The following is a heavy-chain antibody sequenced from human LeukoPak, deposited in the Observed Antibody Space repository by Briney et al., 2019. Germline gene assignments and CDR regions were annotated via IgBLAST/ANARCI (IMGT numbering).Heavy chain of an antibody. D-gene: IGHD6-19*01. Sequence: PETLSLTCTVPGGSISSSYWSWMRQPPGKGLEWIGYIYYSGSTNYNPSLKSRATIPLDTSKTQFSRKLSSVTAAHTARHYSASSVAGRWDDAFDIWGRGTMVTVSS. CDR2: IYYSGST. V-gene: IGHV4-59*01. CDR1: GGSISSSY. CDR3: ASSVAGRWDDAFDI. J-gene: IGHJ3*02.